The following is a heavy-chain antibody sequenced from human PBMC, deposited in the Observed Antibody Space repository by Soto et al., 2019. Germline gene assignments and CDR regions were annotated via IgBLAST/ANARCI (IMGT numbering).Heavy chain of an antibody. D-gene: IGHD3-10*01. CDR2: MYHTGST. CDR1: GYSISTGCY. V-gene: IGHV4-38-2*02. CDR3: ARDLNYGLYYFDY. Sequence: PSETVSLTXTVSGYSISTGCYWGWIRQPPGKGLEWIGSMYHTGSTYYNPSLKSRVTISVDTSKNQFSLKLTSVTAADTAVYYCARDLNYGLYYFDYWGQGTLVTVSS. J-gene: IGHJ4*02.